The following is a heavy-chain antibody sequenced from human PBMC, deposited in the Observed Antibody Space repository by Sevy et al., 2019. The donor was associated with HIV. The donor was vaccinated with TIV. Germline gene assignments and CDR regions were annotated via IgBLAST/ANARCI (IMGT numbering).Heavy chain of an antibody. CDR3: ARDHVKDGDLGDYYYFAMDV. Sequence: GGSLRLSCAASGFTFSDYYMSWIRQAPGKGLEWVSYVSGSDDTKYYADSVKGRFTISRDNAKNSLYLQLNSRRAEDTAVYYCARDHVKDGDLGDYYYFAMDVWGQGTTVTVSS. CDR1: GFTFSDYY. V-gene: IGHV3-11*01. CDR2: VSGSDDTK. D-gene: IGHD4-17*01. J-gene: IGHJ6*02.